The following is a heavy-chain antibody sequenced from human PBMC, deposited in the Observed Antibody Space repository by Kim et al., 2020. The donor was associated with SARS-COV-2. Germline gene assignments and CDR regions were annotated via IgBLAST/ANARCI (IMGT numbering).Heavy chain of an antibody. Sequence: YSQKFQGRVTITRDTSASTAYMELSSLRSEDTAVYSCAISRTATPKYFQHWGQGTLVTVSS. CDR3: AISRTATPKYFQH. J-gene: IGHJ1*01. V-gene: IGHV1-3*01. D-gene: IGHD2-15*01.